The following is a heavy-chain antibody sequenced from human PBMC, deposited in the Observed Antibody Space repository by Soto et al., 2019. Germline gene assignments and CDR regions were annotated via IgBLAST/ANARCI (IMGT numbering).Heavy chain of an antibody. Sequence: SETLSLTCTVSGGSISSSSYYWGWIRQPPGKGLEWIGSIYYSGSTYYNPSLKSRVTISVDTSKNQFSLKLSSVTAAGTAVYYCAMTPGTNYYYYYGMDVWGQGTTVTVSS. D-gene: IGHD1-1*01. CDR2: IYYSGST. CDR1: GGSISSSSYY. J-gene: IGHJ6*02. CDR3: AMTPGTNYYYYYGMDV. V-gene: IGHV4-39*01.